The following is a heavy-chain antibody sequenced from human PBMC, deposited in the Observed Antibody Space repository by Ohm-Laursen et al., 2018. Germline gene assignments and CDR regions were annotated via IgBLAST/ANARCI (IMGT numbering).Heavy chain of an antibody. J-gene: IGHJ4*02. D-gene: IGHD3-22*01. CDR1: GGTFSSYA. Sequence: SSVKVSCKTSGGTFSSYAISWVRQAPGQGLEWMGGIIPIFGTANYAQKSQGRVTITADKSTSTAYMELGSLRSEDTAVYYCASNCYDSSGYQYYFDYWGQGTLVTVSS. V-gene: IGHV1-69*06. CDR3: ASNCYDSSGYQYYFDY. CDR2: IIPIFGTA.